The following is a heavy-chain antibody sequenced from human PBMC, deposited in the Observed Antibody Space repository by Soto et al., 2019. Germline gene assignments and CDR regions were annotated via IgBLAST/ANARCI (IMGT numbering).Heavy chain of an antibody. CDR1: GGTFSSYT. CDR3: AREMAADYGDYDWFDP. V-gene: IGHV1-69*04. CDR2: IIPILGIA. J-gene: IGHJ5*02. Sequence: ASVKVSCKASGGTFSSYTISWVRQAPGQGLEWMGRIIPILGIANYAQKFQGRVTITADKSTSTAYMELSSLRSEDTAVYYCAREMAADYGDYDWFDPWGQGTLVTVSP. D-gene: IGHD4-17*01.